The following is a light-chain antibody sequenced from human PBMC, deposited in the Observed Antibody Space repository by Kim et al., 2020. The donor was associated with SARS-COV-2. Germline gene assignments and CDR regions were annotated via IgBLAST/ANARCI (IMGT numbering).Light chain of an antibody. Sequence: QSVLTQPPSVSGAPGQRVTISCTGSSSNIGAGYDVHWYQQFPGTAPKVLIYGNSNRPSGVPDRFSGSKSGTSASLAITGLQAEDEADYYCQSYDSSLSGPFVFGTGTKVTVL. CDR1: SSNIGAGYD. CDR2: GNS. V-gene: IGLV1-40*01. CDR3: QSYDSSLSGPFV. J-gene: IGLJ1*01.